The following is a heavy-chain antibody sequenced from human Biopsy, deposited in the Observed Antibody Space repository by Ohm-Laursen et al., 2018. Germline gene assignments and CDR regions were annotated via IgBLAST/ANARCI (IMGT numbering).Heavy chain of an antibody. V-gene: IGHV4-39*01. CDR2: IYYSGST. CDR1: GGSISRSSYY. D-gene: IGHD3-10*01. Sequence: GTLSLTCTVTGGSISRSSYYWDWIRQPPGKGLEWIGSIYYSGSTYYNPSLKSRVTISADRSKNQFSLKLTSVTAADTAMYYCARQEFATSPLDYWGQGMLVTVSS. J-gene: IGHJ4*02. CDR3: ARQEFATSPLDY.